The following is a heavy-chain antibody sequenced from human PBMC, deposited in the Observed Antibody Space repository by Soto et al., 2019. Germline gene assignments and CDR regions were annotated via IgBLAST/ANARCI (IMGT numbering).Heavy chain of an antibody. CDR1: GFTFNAYA. CDR3: AREHSPSHAVGATLAY. V-gene: IGHV3-74*01. CDR2: INSDGTTT. J-gene: IGHJ4*02. Sequence: GGSLRLSCAASGFTFNAYAMNWVRQAPGKGLLWVSDINSDGTTTGYADSVKGRFTISRDNAKNTLYLQMNSLTIDDTAMYYRAREHSPSHAVGATLAYWGQGSLVTVSS. D-gene: IGHD1-26*01.